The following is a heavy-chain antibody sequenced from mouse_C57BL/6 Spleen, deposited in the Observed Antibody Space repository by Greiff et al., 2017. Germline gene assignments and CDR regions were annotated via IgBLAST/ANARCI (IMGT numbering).Heavy chain of an antibody. CDR2: IDPSDSYT. CDR3: ATPHYYGSSSYWYFDV. J-gene: IGHJ1*03. CDR1: GYTFTSYW. D-gene: IGHD1-1*01. Sequence: QVQLQQPGAELVMPGASVKLSCKASGYTFTSYWMHWVKQRPGQGLEWIGEIDPSDSYTNYNQKFKGKSTLTVDKSSSTAYMQLSSLTSEDSAVYYCATPHYYGSSSYWYFDVWGTGTTVTVSS. V-gene: IGHV1-69*01.